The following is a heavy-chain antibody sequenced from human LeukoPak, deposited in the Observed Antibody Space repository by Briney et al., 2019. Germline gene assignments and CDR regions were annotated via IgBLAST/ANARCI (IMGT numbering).Heavy chain of an antibody. CDR1: GFTFNNYA. V-gene: IGHV3-7*01. J-gene: IGHJ4*02. CDR2: IIQDGRGE. Sequence: XGSLXXXXTAAGFTFNNYAMSWVRQAPGKGLEWVADIIQDGRGEYYADSVKGRFTISRDDANNSLYLQMNSLRAEDTAVYYCATSDYYGSGRGGFSPSDYWGQGTLVTVSS. CDR3: ATSDYYGSGRGGFSPSDY. D-gene: IGHD3-10*01.